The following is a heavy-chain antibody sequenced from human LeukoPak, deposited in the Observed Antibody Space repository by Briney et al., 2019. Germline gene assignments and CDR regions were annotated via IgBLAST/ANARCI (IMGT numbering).Heavy chain of an antibody. CDR1: GDSLSRGYY. CDR3: ARGGYSSSWSYFDY. CDR2: IYHSGST. J-gene: IGHJ4*02. Sequence: SETLCLTCTVPGDSLSRGYYWGWSRRPPGKGLEWTRRIYHSGSTYYNPFLKSRVTMSVDTSKNQFSLKLSSVTAADTAVYYCARGGYSSSWSYFDYWGQGTLVTVSS. V-gene: IGHV4-38-2*02. D-gene: IGHD6-13*01.